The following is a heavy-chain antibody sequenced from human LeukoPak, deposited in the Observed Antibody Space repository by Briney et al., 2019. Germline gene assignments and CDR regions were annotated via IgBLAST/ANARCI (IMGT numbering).Heavy chain of an antibody. CDR2: IRYDGSNK. V-gene: IGHV3-30*02. CDR1: GFTFGDYA. Sequence: PGGALRLSCTASGFTFGDYAMSWFRQAPGKGLEWVAFIRYDGSNKYYADSVKGRFTISRDNSKNTLYLQMNSLRAEDTAVYYCATTRYGEAWGQGTLVTVSS. CDR3: ATTRYGEA. D-gene: IGHD2-2*01. J-gene: IGHJ5*02.